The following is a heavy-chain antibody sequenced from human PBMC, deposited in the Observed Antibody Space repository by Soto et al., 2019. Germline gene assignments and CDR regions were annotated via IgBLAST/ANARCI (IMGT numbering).Heavy chain of an antibody. CDR2: IYYSGST. D-gene: IGHD1-26*01. CDR1: GGSISSGGYY. V-gene: IGHV4-31*03. J-gene: IGHJ4*02. CDR3: AEIYSGTPGGLLRY. Sequence: QVQLQESGPGLVKPSQTLSLTCTVSGGSISSGGYYWSWIRQHPGKGLEWIGYIYYSGSTYYNPPLKIRVTISVDTPKNESPRKRSSGPAGDTAVYYGAEIYSGTPGGLLRYGGQEPRATVPS.